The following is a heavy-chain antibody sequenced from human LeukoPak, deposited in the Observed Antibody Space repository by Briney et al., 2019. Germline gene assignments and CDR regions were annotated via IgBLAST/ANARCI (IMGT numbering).Heavy chain of an antibody. V-gene: IGHV1-69*05. Sequence: SVKVSCKASGGTFSSYAISWVRQAPGQGLEWMGRIIPIFGTANYAQKFQGRVTITTDESTSTAYMELSSLRSEDRAVYYCARGDVAAVSWFDPWGQGTLVTVSS. J-gene: IGHJ5*02. CDR1: GGTFSSYA. D-gene: IGHD6-19*01. CDR2: IIPIFGTA. CDR3: ARGDVAAVSWFDP.